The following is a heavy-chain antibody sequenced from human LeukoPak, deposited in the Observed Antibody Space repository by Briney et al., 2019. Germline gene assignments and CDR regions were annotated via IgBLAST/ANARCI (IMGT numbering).Heavy chain of an antibody. CDR3: ARDLGCSSTSFLCYEAQYAFDI. Sequence: ASVKVSCKASGYTFTSYYMHWVRQAPGQGLEWMGIINPSGGSTSYAQKFQGRVAMTRDMSTSTVYMELSSLRSEDTAVYYCARDLGCSSTSFLCYEAQYAFDIWGQGTMVTVSS. CDR1: GYTFTSYY. D-gene: IGHD2-2*01. J-gene: IGHJ3*02. V-gene: IGHV1-46*01. CDR2: INPSGGST.